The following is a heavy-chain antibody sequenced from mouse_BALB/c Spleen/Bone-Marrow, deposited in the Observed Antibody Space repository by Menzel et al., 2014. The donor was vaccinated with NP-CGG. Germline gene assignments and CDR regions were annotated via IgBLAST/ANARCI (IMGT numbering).Heavy chain of an antibody. CDR2: IDPANGNT. V-gene: IGHV14-3*02. CDR1: GFNIKDTY. CDR3: AFYYYGSSLFAY. D-gene: IGHD1-1*01. J-gene: IGHJ3*01. Sequence: VQLQQSGAELVKPGASVKLSCTASGFNIKDTYMHWVEQRPEQGLEWIGRIDPANGNTKYDPKFQGKATITADTSSNTAYLQLSSLTSEDTAVYYCAFYYYGSSLFAYWGQGTLVTVSA.